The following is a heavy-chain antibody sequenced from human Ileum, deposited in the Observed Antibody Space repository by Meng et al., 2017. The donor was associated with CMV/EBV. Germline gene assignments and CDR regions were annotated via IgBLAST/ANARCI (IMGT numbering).Heavy chain of an antibody. V-gene: IGHV3-7*01. D-gene: IGHD2-15*01. CDR3: ARDKSYSYLDY. Sequence: LSCAAAGFTCSKFWMTWVRQAPGKGLEWVAIIKQDGSENYYVDSVKGRFTISRDNAKNSLYLQMNSLRAEDTAVYYCARDKSYSYLDYWGQGTLVTVSS. J-gene: IGHJ4*02. CDR2: IKQDGSEN. CDR1: GFTCSKFW.